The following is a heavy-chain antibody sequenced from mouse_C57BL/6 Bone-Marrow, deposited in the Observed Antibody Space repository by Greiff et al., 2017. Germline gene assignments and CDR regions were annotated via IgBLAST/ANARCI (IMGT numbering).Heavy chain of an antibody. J-gene: IGHJ3*01. Sequence: QVQLQQSGAELVKPGASVKLSCKASGYTFTSYWMQWVKQRPGQGLEWIGEIDPADSYTNYNQKFKGKATLTVDTSSHTAYMQLSSLTSEDSAVYYCAREKYDYGSSPAWFAYWGQGTLVTVSA. V-gene: IGHV1-50*01. CDR2: IDPADSYT. D-gene: IGHD1-1*01. CDR3: AREKYDYGSSPAWFAY. CDR1: GYTFTSYW.